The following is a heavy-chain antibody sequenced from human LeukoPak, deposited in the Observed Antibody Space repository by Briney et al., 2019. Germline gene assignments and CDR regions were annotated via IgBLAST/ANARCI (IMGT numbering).Heavy chain of an antibody. CDR2: ISGSGGST. D-gene: IGHD6-19*01. V-gene: IGHV3-23*01. J-gene: IGHJ3*02. CDR3: ARPAGGGGLYDAFDI. CDR1: GFTFSNYI. Sequence: GESLRLSCAASGFTFSNYIMTWVRQAPGKGLEWVSAISGSGGSTYYADSVKGRFTISRDNSKNTLYLQMNSLRAEDTAVYYCARPAGGGGLYDAFDIWGQGTMVTVSS.